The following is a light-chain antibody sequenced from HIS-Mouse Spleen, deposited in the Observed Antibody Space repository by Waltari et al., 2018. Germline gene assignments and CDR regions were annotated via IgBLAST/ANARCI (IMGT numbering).Light chain of an antibody. CDR1: SSNIGSNY. CDR3: AAWDDSLSCPV. J-gene: IGLJ3*02. Sequence: QSVLTQPPSASGTPGQRVTISCSGSSSNIGSNYVYWYQQLPGTAPKLLIYRNNQRPSGGPDRFSGSKSGTSASLAISGLRSEDEADYYCAAWDDSLSCPVFGGGTKLTVL. CDR2: RNN. V-gene: IGLV1-47*01.